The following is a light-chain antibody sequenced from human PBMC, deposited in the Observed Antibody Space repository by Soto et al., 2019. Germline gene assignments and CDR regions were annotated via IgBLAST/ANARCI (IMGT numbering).Light chain of an antibody. V-gene: IGKV1-5*01. J-gene: IGKJ2*01. Sequence: DIQMTQSPSTLSASVGDRVTITCRASQSVSSWLAWYQQKPGKAPKLLIYDASRLESGVPSRFSGSGSATEFTLTISSLQPDDFATYYGHQYNTYSYTFGQGTKLEIK. CDR2: DAS. CDR3: HQYNTYSYT. CDR1: QSVSSW.